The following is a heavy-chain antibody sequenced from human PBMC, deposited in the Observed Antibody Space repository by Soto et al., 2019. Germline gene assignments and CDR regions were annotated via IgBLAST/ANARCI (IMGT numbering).Heavy chain of an antibody. CDR2: IYWDDDK. V-gene: IGHV2-5*02. D-gene: IGHD3-3*01. CDR1: GFSLSTSGVG. J-gene: IGHJ4*02. CDR3: AHRYYDFWSGYSDIFDY. Sequence: SGPTLVNPTQTLTLTCTFSGFSLSTSGVGVGWIRQPPGKALEWLALIYWDDDKRYSPSLKSRLTITKDTSKNQVVLTMTNMDPVDTATYYCAHRYYDFWSGYSDIFDYWGQGTLVTVSS.